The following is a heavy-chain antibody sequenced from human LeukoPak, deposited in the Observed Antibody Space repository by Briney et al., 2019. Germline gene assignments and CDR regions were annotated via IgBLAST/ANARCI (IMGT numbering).Heavy chain of an antibody. J-gene: IGHJ4*02. CDR3: ARVHSSGQLETFDY. CDR1: GFTFSSYS. CDR2: ISSSSSYI. Sequence: GGSLRLSCAASGFTFSSYSMNWVRQAPGKGPEWVSSISSSSSYIYYADSVKGRFTSSRDNAKNSLYLQMNSLRAEDTAVYYCARVHSSGQLETFDYWGQGTLVTVSS. D-gene: IGHD6-19*01. V-gene: IGHV3-21*01.